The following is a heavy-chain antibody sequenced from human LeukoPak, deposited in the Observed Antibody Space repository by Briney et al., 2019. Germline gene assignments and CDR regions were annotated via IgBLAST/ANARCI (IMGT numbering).Heavy chain of an antibody. CDR2: IYYSGST. CDR1: GGSISSYY. J-gene: IGHJ4*02. D-gene: IGHD6-19*01. Sequence: PSETLSLTCTVSGGSISSYYWSWIRQPPGKGLEWIGYIYYSGSTNYNPSLKSRVTISVDTSKNQFSLKLSSVTAADTAVYYCARVHLAVAGLSYYYFDYWGQGTLVTVSS. V-gene: IGHV4-59*01. CDR3: ARVHLAVAGLSYYYFDY.